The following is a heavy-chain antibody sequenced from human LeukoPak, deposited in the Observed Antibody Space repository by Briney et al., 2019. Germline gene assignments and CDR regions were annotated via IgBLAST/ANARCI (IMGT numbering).Heavy chain of an antibody. V-gene: IGHV4-34*01. D-gene: IGHD3-10*01. J-gene: IGHJ6*03. CDR3: ARGFVVRGGWGLNCGYMDV. CDR1: GGSFSGYY. CDR2: INHSGST. Sequence: PSETLSLTCAIYGGSFSGYYWSWIRQPPGKGLEWIGEINHSGSTNYNPSLKSRVTISVDTSKNQFSLKLSSVTAADTAVYYCARGFVVRGGWGLNCGYMDVWGKGTTVTVSS.